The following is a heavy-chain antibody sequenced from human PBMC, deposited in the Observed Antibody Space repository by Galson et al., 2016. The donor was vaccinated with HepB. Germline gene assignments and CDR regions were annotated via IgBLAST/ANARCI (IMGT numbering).Heavy chain of an antibody. V-gene: IGHV3-30*03. CDR3: ARARFRDWYFDR. CDR1: GFPFSTYA. J-gene: IGHJ2*01. CDR2: ISFDGSNK. Sequence: SLRLSCAASGFPFSTYAMSWVRQAPGKGLEWVAVISFDGSNKHYADSVKGRFTISRDNSMNTVYLQMNSLRGDDTAVYYCARARFRDWYFDRWGRGTLVTVSS.